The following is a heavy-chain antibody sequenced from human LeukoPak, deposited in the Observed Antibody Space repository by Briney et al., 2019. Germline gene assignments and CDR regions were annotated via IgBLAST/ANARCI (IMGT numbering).Heavy chain of an antibody. CDR3: ARGQNTPMVRGVISDY. V-gene: IGHV1-3*01. CDR1: GYTFTSYA. D-gene: IGHD3-10*01. J-gene: IGHJ4*02. CDR2: INAGNGNT. Sequence: ASVKVSCKASGYTFTSYAMHWVRQAPGQRLEWMGWINAGNGNTKYSQKFQGRVTITRDTSASTAYMELSSLRSEDTAVYYCARGQNTPMVRGVISDYWGQGTLVTVSS.